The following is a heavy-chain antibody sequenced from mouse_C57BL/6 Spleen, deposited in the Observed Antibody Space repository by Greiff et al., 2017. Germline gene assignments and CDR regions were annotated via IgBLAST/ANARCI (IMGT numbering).Heavy chain of an antibody. CDR1: GYTFTSYW. J-gene: IGHJ4*01. Sequence: QVQLQQSGAELAKPGASVKLSCKASGYTFTSYWMHWVKQRPGQGLEWIGYINPSSGYTKYNQKFKDKATLTADKSSNTAYMQLSSLTYEDSAVYYCARSSLDYYAMGYWGQGTSVTVSS. V-gene: IGHV1-7*01. CDR2: INPSSGYT. CDR3: ARSSLDYYAMGY.